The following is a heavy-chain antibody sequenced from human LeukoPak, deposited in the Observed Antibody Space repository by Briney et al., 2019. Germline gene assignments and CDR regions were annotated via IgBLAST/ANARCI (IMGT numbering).Heavy chain of an antibody. CDR1: GFSFMKSD. D-gene: IGHD3-10*01. J-gene: IGHJ4*02. V-gene: IGHV3-30*18. CDR3: AKRGPGEDFDY. Sequence: GVSLRLSCIASGFSFMKSDMHWVRQAPGKGLEWVSLVSSDGRYKYYSDSVKGRFTISRDNVKNMLSLQLNSLRRDDTAVYYCAKRGPGEDFDYWGQGALVTVSS. CDR2: VSSDGRYK.